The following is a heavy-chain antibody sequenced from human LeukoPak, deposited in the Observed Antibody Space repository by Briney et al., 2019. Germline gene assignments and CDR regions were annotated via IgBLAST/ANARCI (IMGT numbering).Heavy chain of an antibody. CDR1: GDSVSSNSDA. Sequence: SQTLSFTCAISGDSVSSNSDAWNWIRQSPSRGLEWLGRTYYRSKWYNDYAVSVKSRITINPDTSKNQFSLQLNSVTPEDTAVYYYARASSITIFGVTRYWFDPWGQGTLVTVSS. V-gene: IGHV6-1*01. CDR2: TYYRSKWYN. D-gene: IGHD3-3*01. J-gene: IGHJ5*02. CDR3: ARASSITIFGVTRYWFDP.